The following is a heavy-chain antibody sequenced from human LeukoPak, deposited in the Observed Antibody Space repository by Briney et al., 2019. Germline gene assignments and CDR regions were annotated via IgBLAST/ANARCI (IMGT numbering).Heavy chain of an antibody. V-gene: IGHV3-33*01. CDR1: RFTFSSYG. J-gene: IGHJ5*02. CDR2: IWYDGGTK. CDR3: ARDFESYYDA. D-gene: IGHD3-22*01. Sequence: PGGSLRLSCAASRFTFSSYGMHWVRQAPGKGLEWVAVIWYDGGTKYYSDSVKGRFTISRDNSKYTLYLQMNSLRAEDTAVYYCARDFESYYDAWGQGTPVTVSS.